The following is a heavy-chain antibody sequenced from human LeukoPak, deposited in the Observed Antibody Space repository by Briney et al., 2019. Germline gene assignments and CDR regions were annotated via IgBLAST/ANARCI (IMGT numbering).Heavy chain of an antibody. J-gene: IGHJ6*02. CDR2: IKQDGSEK. V-gene: IGHV3-7*01. CDR1: GFTVSSNY. CDR3: ARTGGDYGDYLGPYYNYYGMDV. Sequence: PGGSLRLSCAASGFTVSSNYMSWVRQAPGKGLEWVANIKQDGSEKYYVDSVKGRFTISRDNAKNSLYLQMNSLRAEDTAVYYCARTGGDYGDYLGPYYNYYGMDVWGQGTTVTVSS. D-gene: IGHD4-17*01.